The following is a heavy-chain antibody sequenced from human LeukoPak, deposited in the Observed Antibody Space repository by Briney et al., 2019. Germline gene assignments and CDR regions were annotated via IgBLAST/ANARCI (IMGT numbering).Heavy chain of an antibody. D-gene: IGHD3-22*01. CDR2: IIPILGIA. V-gene: IGHV1-69*04. J-gene: IGHJ4*02. CDR3: ARDLPRHYYDSSGYLS. Sequence: SVKVSCKASGGTFSSYTISWVRQAPGQGLEWMGRIIPILGIANYAQKFQGRVTTTADKSTSTAYMELSSLRSEDTAVYYCARDLPRHYYDSSGYLSWGQGTLVTVSS. CDR1: GGTFSSYT.